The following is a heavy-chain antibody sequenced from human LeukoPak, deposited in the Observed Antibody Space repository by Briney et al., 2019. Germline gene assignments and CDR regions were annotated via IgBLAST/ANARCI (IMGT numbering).Heavy chain of an antibody. D-gene: IGHD6-6*01. J-gene: IGHJ6*02. V-gene: IGHV3-33*03. CDR1: GFTFSSYG. CDR2: IWYDGSNK. Sequence: GGSLRLSCAASGFTFSSYGMHWVRQAPGKGLEWVAVIWYDGSNKYYADSVKGRFTISRDNAKNSLYLQMNSLRAEDTAVYYCASSIAARYYYYGMDVWGQGTTVTVSS. CDR3: ASSIAARYYYYGMDV.